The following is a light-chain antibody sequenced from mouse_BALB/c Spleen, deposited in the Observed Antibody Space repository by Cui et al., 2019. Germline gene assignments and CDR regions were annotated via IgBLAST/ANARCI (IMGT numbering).Light chain of an antibody. J-gene: IGKJ4*01. CDR2: ATS. CDR3: RQDASSPFT. CDR1: QDIGSS. Sequence: DIQMTQSPSSLSASLGVRVSFTCRASQDIGSSLNWLQHEPDGTIKRRIYATSSVDSGVPKRFSGSRSGSDYSLTISSLESEDFVDYYCRQDASSPFTFGSGTKLEIK. V-gene: IGKV9-120*02.